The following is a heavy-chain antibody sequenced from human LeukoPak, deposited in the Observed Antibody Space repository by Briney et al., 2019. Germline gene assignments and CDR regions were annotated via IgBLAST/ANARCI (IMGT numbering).Heavy chain of an antibody. J-gene: IGHJ4*01. V-gene: IGHV3-7*01. D-gene: IGHD1-7*01. Sequence: PGGSLRLSCAASGFTFSSYAMSWVRQAPGKGLEWVANIKQDGSEKYYVNSVKGRFTISRDNAKNSLYLQMNSLRAEDTAIYYCAGEVDWNYEDYWGQEPWSPSPQ. CDR1: GFTFSSYA. CDR3: AGEVDWNYEDY. CDR2: IKQDGSEK.